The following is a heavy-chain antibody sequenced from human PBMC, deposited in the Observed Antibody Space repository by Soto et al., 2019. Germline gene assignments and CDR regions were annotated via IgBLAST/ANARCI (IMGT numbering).Heavy chain of an antibody. CDR2: IYYSGST. CDR1: YFSISSYY. D-gene: IGHD3-22*01. J-gene: IGHJ4*02. Sequence: ASETLSPTCTFSYFSISSYYWSWIPQPSGKGLGWIGYIYYSGSTNYNPSLKSRVTISVDTSKNQFSLKLSSVTAADTAVYYCARSGWESSGYYGNWGQGMLVTVSS. V-gene: IGHV4-59*08. CDR3: ARSGWESSGYYGN.